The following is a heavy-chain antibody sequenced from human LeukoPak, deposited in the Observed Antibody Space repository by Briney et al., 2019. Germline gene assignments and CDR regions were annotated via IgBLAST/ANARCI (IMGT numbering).Heavy chain of an antibody. D-gene: IGHD4-17*01. CDR1: GYSFKYW. Sequence: GESLKVSCKGSGYSFKYWIGWVRQMPGKGLEWMGIIYSGDSQTKYSPSFQGRVTISIDNSINTAYLQWSSLEASDTAMYYCASARHGDFVWDYWGQGTLVTVSS. CDR2: IYSGDSQT. V-gene: IGHV5-51*01. CDR3: ASARHGDFVWDY. J-gene: IGHJ4*02.